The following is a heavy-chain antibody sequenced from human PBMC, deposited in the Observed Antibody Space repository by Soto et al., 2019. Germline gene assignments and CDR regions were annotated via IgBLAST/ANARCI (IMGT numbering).Heavy chain of an antibody. J-gene: IGHJ4*02. CDR3: AXDSTYDSSGLVCAY. CDR2: ISYDGSNK. V-gene: IGHV3-30-3*01. D-gene: IGHD3-22*01. CDR1: GFTFSSYA. Sequence: SLRLSCAASGFTFSSYAMHWVRQAPGKGLEWVAVISYDGSNKYYADSVKGRFTISRDNSKNTLYLQMNSLRAEDTAVYYCAXDSTYDSSGLVCAYWGQGTLVTVSS.